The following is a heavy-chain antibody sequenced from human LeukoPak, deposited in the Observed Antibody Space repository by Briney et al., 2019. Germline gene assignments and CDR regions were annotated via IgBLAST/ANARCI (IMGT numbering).Heavy chain of an antibody. J-gene: IGHJ4*02. CDR2: ISSGSTYT. D-gene: IGHD4-23*01. CDR1: GFTFSDHY. Sequence: GGSLRLSCEVSGFTFSDHYMSWIRQAPGKRLEWVSYISSGSTYTNYADSVEGRFTISRDDAKNSLYLQMNSLRAEDTAVYYCARGDYGGDYFDYWGQGTLVTVSS. CDR3: ARGDYGGDYFDY. V-gene: IGHV3-11*05.